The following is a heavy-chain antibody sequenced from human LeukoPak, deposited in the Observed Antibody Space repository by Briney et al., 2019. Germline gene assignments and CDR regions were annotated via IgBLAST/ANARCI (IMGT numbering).Heavy chain of an antibody. D-gene: IGHD2-15*01. CDR1: GGSISSGDYY. V-gene: IGHV4-30-4*01. J-gene: IGHJ4*02. Sequence: SETLSLTCTVSGGSISSGDYYWRWIRQPPGKGLEWIGYIYYSGSTYYNPSLKSRVTISVDTSKNQFSLKLSSVTAADTAVYYCARYKATEYCSGGSCYSYFDYWGQGTLVTVSS. CDR2: IYYSGST. CDR3: ARYKATEYCSGGSCYSYFDY.